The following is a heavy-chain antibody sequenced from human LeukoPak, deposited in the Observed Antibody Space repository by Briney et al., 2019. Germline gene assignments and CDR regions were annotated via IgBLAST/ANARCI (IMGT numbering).Heavy chain of an antibody. D-gene: IGHD3-10*01. V-gene: IGHV1-24*01. CDR2: FDPEDGET. CDR1: GYTLTELS. Sequence: ASVNVSCKVSGYTLTELSMHWVRQAPGKGLEWMGGFDPEDGETIYAQKFQGRVTMTEDTSTDTAYMELSSLRSEDTAVYYCATLGDMVRENWFDPWGQGTLVTVSS. J-gene: IGHJ5*02. CDR3: ATLGDMVRENWFDP.